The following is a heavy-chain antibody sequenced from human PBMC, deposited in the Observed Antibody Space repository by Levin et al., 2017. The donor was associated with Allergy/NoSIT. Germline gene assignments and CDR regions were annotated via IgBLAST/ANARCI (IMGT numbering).Heavy chain of an antibody. V-gene: IGHV5-51*01. J-gene: IGHJ4*02. CDR3: ARRGRDCSSTKCYFYLDY. CDR1: GYSFINYW. Sequence: PGESLKISCKVSGYSFINYWIGWVRRMPGKGLEWVGIIYPGDSDTIYSPSFQGQVTISADNSITTAYLQWSSLKASDTATYYCARRGRDCSSTKCYFYLDYWGQGTRVTGSS. CDR2: IYPGDSDT. D-gene: IGHD2-2*01.